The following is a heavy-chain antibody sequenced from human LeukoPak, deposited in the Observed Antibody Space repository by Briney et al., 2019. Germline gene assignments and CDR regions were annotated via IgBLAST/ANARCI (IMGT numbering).Heavy chain of an antibody. J-gene: IGHJ4*02. CDR2: IIPIFGTA. CDR1: GGTFSSYA. Sequence: ASVKVSCKXSGGTFSSYAISWVRQAPGQGLERMGRIIPIFGTANYAQKFRGRVTITTDESTSTAYMELSSLRSEDTAVYYCARARDGSSPDYWGQGTLVTVSS. CDR3: ARARDGSSPDY. V-gene: IGHV1-69*05. D-gene: IGHD6-6*01.